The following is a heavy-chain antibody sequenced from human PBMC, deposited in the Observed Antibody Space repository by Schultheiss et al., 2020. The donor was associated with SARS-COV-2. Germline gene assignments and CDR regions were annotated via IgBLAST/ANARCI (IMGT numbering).Heavy chain of an antibody. CDR3: ARDLTGYYYYGMDV. D-gene: IGHD3-9*01. CDR1: GFTFSSYS. CDR2: IKQDGSEK. J-gene: IGHJ6*02. V-gene: IGHV3-7*01. Sequence: GGSLRLSCAASGFTFSSYSMSWVRQAPGKGLEWVANIKQDGSEKYYVDSVKGRFTISRDNAKNSLYLQMNSLRAEDTAVYYCARDLTGYYYYGMDVWGQGTTVTVSS.